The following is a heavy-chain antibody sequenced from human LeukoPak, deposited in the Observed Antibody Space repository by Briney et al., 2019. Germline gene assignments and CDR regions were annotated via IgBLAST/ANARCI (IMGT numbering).Heavy chain of an antibody. CDR1: GYTFTGYY. J-gene: IGHJ5*02. V-gene: IGHV1-2*02. D-gene: IGHD3-10*01. CDR3: ARGNYGFGTRGHWFDP. CDR2: INTNSGGT. Sequence: ASVKVSCKASGYTFTGYYMHWVRQAPGQGLEWMGWINTNSGGTNYAQKFQGRVTMTRDTSISAAYMELRRLRSDDTAVYYCARGNYGFGTRGHWFDPWGQGTLVTVSS.